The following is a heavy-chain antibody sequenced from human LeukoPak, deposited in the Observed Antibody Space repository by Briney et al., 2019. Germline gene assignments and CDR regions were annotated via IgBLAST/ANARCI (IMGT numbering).Heavy chain of an antibody. Sequence: PGGSLRLSCAASGFTFSSYGMHWVRQAPGKGREWVAFIRYDGSNKYYADSVKGPFTISTDTSKNTLYLQMNSLRAEDTAVYYCAKDIGGDTAMVAVDYWGQGTLVTVSS. J-gene: IGHJ4*02. V-gene: IGHV3-30*02. CDR3: AKDIGGDTAMVAVDY. CDR2: IRYDGSNK. D-gene: IGHD5-18*01. CDR1: GFTFSSYG.